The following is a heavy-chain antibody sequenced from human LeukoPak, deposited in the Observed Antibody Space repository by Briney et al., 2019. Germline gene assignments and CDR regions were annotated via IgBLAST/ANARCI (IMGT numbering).Heavy chain of an antibody. Sequence: PGGSLRLSCAASGFTFSSSNMDWVRQAPGKGLEWVSYISDSSNTIYYADSVKGRFTISRDNAKNSLYLQMNSLRAEDTAVYYCASLGSSGWYPNRVGWGQGTLVTVSS. CDR2: ISDSSNTI. D-gene: IGHD6-19*01. J-gene: IGHJ4*02. CDR3: ASLGSSGWYPNRVG. V-gene: IGHV3-48*04. CDR1: GFTFSSSN.